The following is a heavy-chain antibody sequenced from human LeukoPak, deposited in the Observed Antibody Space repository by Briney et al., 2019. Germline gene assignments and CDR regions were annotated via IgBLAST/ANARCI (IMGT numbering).Heavy chain of an antibody. CDR1: GGSISSSNW. CDR3: ARGRGITGTTTMYYFDY. CDR2: INHSGST. V-gene: IGHV4-4*02. J-gene: IGHJ4*02. D-gene: IGHD1-20*01. Sequence: SETLSLTCAVSGGSISSSNWWSWVRQPPGKGLEWIGEINHSGSTNYNPSLKSRVTISVDTSKNQFSLKLSSVTAADTAVYYCARGRGITGTTTMYYFDYWGQGTLVTVSS.